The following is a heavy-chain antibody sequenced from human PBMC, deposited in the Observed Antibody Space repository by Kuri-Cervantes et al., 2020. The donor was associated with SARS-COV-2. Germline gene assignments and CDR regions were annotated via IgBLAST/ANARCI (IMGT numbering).Heavy chain of an antibody. CDR3: ASLWPPGY. Sequence: LSLTCAASGFTFSDYYMSWIRQAPGKGLEWVARITNRANNYSTKYAASVKGRFTISRDDSKNSLYLQMNSLKTEDTAVYYCASLWPPGYWGQGTLVTVSS. V-gene: IGHV3-72*01. CDR1: GFTFSDYY. J-gene: IGHJ4*02. CDR2: ITNRANNYST.